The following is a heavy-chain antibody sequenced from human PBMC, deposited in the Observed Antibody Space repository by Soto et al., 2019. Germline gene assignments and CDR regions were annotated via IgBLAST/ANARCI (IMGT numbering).Heavy chain of an antibody. CDR2: IWYDGSNK. D-gene: IGHD2-2*01. V-gene: IGHV3-33*01. CDR1: GFTFSSYG. Sequence: QPGGSLRLSCAASGFTFSSYGMHWVRQAPGKGLEWVAVIWYDGSNKYYADSVKGRFTISRDNSKNTLYLQMNSLRAEDTAVYYCARDSCSSTSCYYYYYYGMDVWGQGTTVTVSS. CDR3: ARDSCSSTSCYYYYYYGMDV. J-gene: IGHJ6*02.